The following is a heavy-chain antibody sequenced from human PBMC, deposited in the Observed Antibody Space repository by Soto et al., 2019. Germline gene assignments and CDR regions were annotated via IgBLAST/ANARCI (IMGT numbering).Heavy chain of an antibody. Sequence: SETLSLTCAVYGGSFSGYYWSWIRQPPGDGLERIGEINHSGSTNYNPSLKSRVTISVDTSKSQFSLKLSSVTAADTAVYYCASRAYDFWSGYFSSYYGMDVWGQGTTVTVSS. D-gene: IGHD3-3*01. CDR1: GGSFSGYY. J-gene: IGHJ6*02. CDR3: ASRAYDFWSGYFSSYYGMDV. CDR2: INHSGST. V-gene: IGHV4-34*01.